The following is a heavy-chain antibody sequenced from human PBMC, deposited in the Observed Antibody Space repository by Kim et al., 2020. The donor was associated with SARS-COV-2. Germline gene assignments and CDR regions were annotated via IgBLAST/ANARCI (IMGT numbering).Heavy chain of an antibody. J-gene: IGHJ6*02. Sequence: ASVKVSCKASGYTFTSYAMHWVRQAPGQRLEWMGWINAGNGNTKYSQKFQGRVTITRDTSASTAYMELSSLRSEDTAVYYCGSGRVDTAMVSLEQLVRDDYYYYYGMDVWGQGTTVTVSS. CDR3: GSGRVDTAMVSLEQLVRDDYYYYYGMDV. V-gene: IGHV1-3*01. CDR2: INAGNGNT. CDR1: GYTFTSYA. D-gene: IGHD5-18*01.